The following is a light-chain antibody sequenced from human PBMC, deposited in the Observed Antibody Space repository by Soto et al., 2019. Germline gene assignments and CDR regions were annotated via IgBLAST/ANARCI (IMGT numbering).Light chain of an antibody. CDR1: SSNIGTDND. CDR3: QSYDTSLTTYV. V-gene: IGLV1-40*01. Sequence: QSVLPQPPSGSGAPGQRVTISCSGSSSNIGTDNDVHWYQQLPGTAPKLLIDRNNNRPSGVPDRFSGSKSGTSASVAITGLQAEDEAVYYCQSYDTSLTTYVFGTGTKLTVL. J-gene: IGLJ1*01. CDR2: RNN.